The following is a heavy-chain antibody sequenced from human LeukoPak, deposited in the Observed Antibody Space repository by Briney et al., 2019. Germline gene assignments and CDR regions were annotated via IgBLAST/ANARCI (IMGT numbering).Heavy chain of an antibody. V-gene: IGHV1-69*01. Sequence: SVKVSCKASGGTFSSYAISWVRQAPGQGLEWMGGIIPIFGTANYAQKFQGRVTITADESTSTAYMELGSLRSEDTAVYYCARANHGDYVANFDYWGQGTLVTVSS. CDR2: IIPIFGTA. D-gene: IGHD4-17*01. J-gene: IGHJ4*02. CDR3: ARANHGDYVANFDY. CDR1: GGTFSSYA.